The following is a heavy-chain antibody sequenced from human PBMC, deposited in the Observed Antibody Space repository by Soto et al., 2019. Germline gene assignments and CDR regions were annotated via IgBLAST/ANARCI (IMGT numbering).Heavy chain of an antibody. CDR3: APDYYDSSGYPKQGAFDI. CDR2: IIPIFGTA. CDR1: GGTFSSYA. V-gene: IGHV1-69*01. Sequence: QVQLVQSGAEVKKPGSSVKVSCKASGGTFSSYAISWVRQAPGQGLEWMGGIIPIFGTANYAQKFQGRVTITADESTRTAYMERGSLRSEDTAVYYFAPDYYDSSGYPKQGAFDIWGQGTMVTVSS. D-gene: IGHD3-22*01. J-gene: IGHJ3*02.